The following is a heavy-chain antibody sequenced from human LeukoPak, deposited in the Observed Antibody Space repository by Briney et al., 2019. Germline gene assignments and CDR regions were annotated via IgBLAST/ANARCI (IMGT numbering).Heavy chain of an antibody. CDR1: GFTFSNYW. V-gene: IGHV3-74*01. Sequence: GGSLRLSCAASGFTFSNYWMHWVRQAPGRGLVWVSRINTDGTRTSYADSVKGRFTISRDNAKNTLYLQMNSLRAEDTAVYYCAREEEGDAFDIWGQGTMVTVSS. CDR2: INTDGTRT. J-gene: IGHJ3*02. CDR3: AREEEGDAFDI.